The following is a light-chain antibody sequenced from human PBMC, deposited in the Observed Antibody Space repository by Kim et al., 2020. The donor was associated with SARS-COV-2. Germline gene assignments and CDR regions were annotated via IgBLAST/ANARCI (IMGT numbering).Light chain of an antibody. CDR3: QQRNSWPPAVT. Sequence: PGERATHSCRTSQSIDTYLAWYQQRPGQAPSLLVYDASNRATGVPGRFSGSGSGTDFTITISSLEPEDFSTYYCQQRNSWPPAVTFGGGTKVDI. CDR2: DAS. J-gene: IGKJ4*01. V-gene: IGKV3-11*01. CDR1: QSIDTY.